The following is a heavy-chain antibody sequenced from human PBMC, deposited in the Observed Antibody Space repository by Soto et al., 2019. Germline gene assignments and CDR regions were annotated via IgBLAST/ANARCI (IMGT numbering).Heavy chain of an antibody. J-gene: IGHJ5*02. CDR1: GFTFSSYA. Sequence: PGGSLRLSCAASGFTFSSYAMSWVRQAPGKGLEWVSAISGSGGSTYYADSVKGRFTISRGNSKNTLYLQMNSLRAEDTAVYYCAKKRGVVPAVAPYNWFDPWGQGTLVTVSS. V-gene: IGHV3-23*01. D-gene: IGHD2-2*01. CDR2: ISGSGGST. CDR3: AKKRGVVPAVAPYNWFDP.